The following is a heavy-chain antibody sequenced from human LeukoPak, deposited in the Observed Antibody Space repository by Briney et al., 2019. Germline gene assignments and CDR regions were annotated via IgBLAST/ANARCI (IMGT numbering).Heavy chain of an antibody. CDR1: GGSVSSGGYS. J-gene: IGHJ3*02. V-gene: IGHV4-30-2*01. CDR2: ISHSGIT. Sequence: NPSETLSLTCAVSGGSVSSGGYSWNWIRQPPGEGLEWIGYISHSGITYYNPSVKSRVTISVDWSNNQFSLKLNSLTAADTAVYYCARGGYCSAGSCTLGAFDIWGQGTMVTVSS. CDR3: ARGGYCSAGSCTLGAFDI. D-gene: IGHD2-15*01.